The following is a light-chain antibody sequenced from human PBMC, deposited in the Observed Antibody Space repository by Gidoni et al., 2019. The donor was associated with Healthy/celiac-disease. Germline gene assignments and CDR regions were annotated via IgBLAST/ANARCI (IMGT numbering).Light chain of an antibody. V-gene: IGLV2-14*01. Sequence: QSALTQPASVSGAPGQSITISCTGTSSDVGGYNYVSWYQQHPGHAPKLMIYEVSNRPSGVSNRFSGSKSGNTASLTISGLQAEDEADYYCSSYTSSSTSFGGGTKLTVL. CDR1: SSDVGGYNY. J-gene: IGLJ2*01. CDR2: EVS. CDR3: SSYTSSSTS.